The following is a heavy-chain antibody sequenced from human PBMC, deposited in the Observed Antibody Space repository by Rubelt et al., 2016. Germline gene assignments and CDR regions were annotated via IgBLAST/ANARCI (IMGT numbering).Heavy chain of an antibody. D-gene: IGHD2-15*01. Sequence: QVQLQQWGAGLLKPSETLSLTCAVYGGSFSGYYWGWIRQPPGKGLEWIGSIYYSGSTYYNPSLKSRVTISVDKSKNQFSLERRSGTVSGTAGYYCASLGVVVVVATGNWFDPWGQGTLVTVSS. CDR2: IYYSGST. J-gene: IGHJ5*02. CDR1: GGSFSGYY. CDR3: ASLGVVVVVATGNWFDP. V-gene: IGHV4-34*01.